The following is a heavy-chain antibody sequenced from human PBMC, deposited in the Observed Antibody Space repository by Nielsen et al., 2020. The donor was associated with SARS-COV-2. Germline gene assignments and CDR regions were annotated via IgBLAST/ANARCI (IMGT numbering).Heavy chain of an antibody. Sequence: GESLKISCAVSGFTFSSYDLNWVRQAPGKGLEWISYISRSGATKFYADSVKGRFTISRDTARKSIYLQLNNLRADDTAVYYCARPSPNDYVYFDVWGQGTLVTVSS. CDR2: ISRSGATK. V-gene: IGHV3-48*03. CDR3: ARPSPNDYVYFDV. D-gene: IGHD4-17*01. CDR1: GFTFSSYD. J-gene: IGHJ4*02.